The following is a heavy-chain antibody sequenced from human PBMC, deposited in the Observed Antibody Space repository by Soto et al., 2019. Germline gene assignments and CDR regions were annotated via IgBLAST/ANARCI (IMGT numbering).Heavy chain of an antibody. J-gene: IGHJ6*02. CDR1: GFTFDDYA. CDR3: GRIAAAGTEYYYYGMDV. D-gene: IGHD6-13*01. Sequence: PGGSLRLSCAASGFTFDDYAMHWVRQAPGKCLEWVSGISWNSGSIGYADSVKGRFTISRDNAKNSLYLQMNSLRAEDTALYYCGRIAAAGTEYYYYGMDVWGQGXTVTVYS. V-gene: IGHV3-9*01. CDR2: ISWNSGSI.